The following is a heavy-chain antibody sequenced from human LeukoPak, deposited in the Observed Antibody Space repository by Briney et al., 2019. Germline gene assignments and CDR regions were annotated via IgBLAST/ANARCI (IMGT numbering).Heavy chain of an antibody. Sequence: PSETLSLTCTVSGGSISSGGYYWSWIRQPPGKGLEWIGYIYYSGSTNYNPSLKSRVTISVDTSKNQFSLKLSSVTAADTAVYYCARSLPGNYFDYWGQGTLVTVSS. J-gene: IGHJ4*02. CDR1: GGSISSGGYY. CDR3: ARSLPGNYFDY. D-gene: IGHD3-10*01. V-gene: IGHV4-61*08. CDR2: IYYSGST.